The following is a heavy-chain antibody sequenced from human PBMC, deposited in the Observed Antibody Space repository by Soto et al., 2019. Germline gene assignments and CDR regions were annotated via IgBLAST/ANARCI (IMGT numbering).Heavy chain of an antibody. CDR3: AKALFYTTGTTDY. J-gene: IGHJ4*02. V-gene: IGHV3-23*01. D-gene: IGHD1-1*01. CDR1: GFTFSSYA. CDR2: ISGSGGST. Sequence: GGALRLSCAASGFTFSSYAISWVRQAPGKGLEWVSAISGSGGSTYYADSVKGRFTISRDNSKNTLYLQMNSLRAEDTAVYYCAKALFYTTGTTDYWGRGTLVTVSS.